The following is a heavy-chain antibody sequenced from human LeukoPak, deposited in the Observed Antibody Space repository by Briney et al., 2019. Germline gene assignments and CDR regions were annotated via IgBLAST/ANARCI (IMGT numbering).Heavy chain of an antibody. CDR3: AKVFRPTDYYGSSGPYYFDY. CDR1: GFTFSSYA. D-gene: IGHD3-22*01. V-gene: IGHV3-23*01. J-gene: IGHJ4*02. Sequence: GGSLRLSCAASGFTFSSYAMSWVRQAPGKGLEWVSAISGSGGSTYYADSVKGRFTISRDNSKNTLYLQMNSLRAEDTAVYYCAKVFRPTDYYGSSGPYYFDYWGQGTLVTVSS. CDR2: ISGSGGST.